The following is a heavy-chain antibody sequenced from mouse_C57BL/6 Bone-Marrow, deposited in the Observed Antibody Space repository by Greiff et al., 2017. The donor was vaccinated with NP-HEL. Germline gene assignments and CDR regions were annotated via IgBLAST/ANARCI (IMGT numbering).Heavy chain of an antibody. D-gene: IGHD2-3*01. V-gene: IGHV1-19*01. J-gene: IGHJ2*01. Sequence: VQLKESGPVLVKPGASVKMSCKASGYTFTDYYMNWVKQSHGKSLEWIGVIKPYNGGTSYNQKFKGKATLTVDKSSSTAYMELNSLTSEDSAVYYCARWLLFDYWGQGTTLTVSS. CDR3: ARWLLFDY. CDR2: IKPYNGGT. CDR1: GYTFTDYY.